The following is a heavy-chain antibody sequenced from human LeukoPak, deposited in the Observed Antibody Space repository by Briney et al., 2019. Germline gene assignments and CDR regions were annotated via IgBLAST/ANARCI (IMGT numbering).Heavy chain of an antibody. Sequence: SETLSLTCTVSGGFISDYYWSWIRQPPGKGLEWIGYIYNSGSTNYSPSLKSRVSISLDTSKKQFSLKLTSVTAADTAVYYCARKLYYYDTSGYLNDAFDIWGQGTMVTVSS. V-gene: IGHV4-59*01. J-gene: IGHJ3*02. CDR1: GGFISDYY. CDR2: IYNSGST. D-gene: IGHD3-22*01. CDR3: ARKLYYYDTSGYLNDAFDI.